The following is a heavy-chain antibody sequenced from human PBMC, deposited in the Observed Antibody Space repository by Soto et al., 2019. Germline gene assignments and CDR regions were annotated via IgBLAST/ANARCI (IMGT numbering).Heavy chain of an antibody. CDR2: ITSGGTT. Sequence: EVQVLESGGGLVQPGGSLRLSCAASGFTFMNFAMCWVRQAPGKGLEWVSTITSGGTTYYADSVKGRFTISRDNSKNTLYLQMISLRAEDTAVSHCAKVEDIDYWGQGTLVTVSS. CDR3: AKVEDIDY. CDR1: GFTFMNFA. D-gene: IGHD2-15*01. V-gene: IGHV3-23*01. J-gene: IGHJ4*02.